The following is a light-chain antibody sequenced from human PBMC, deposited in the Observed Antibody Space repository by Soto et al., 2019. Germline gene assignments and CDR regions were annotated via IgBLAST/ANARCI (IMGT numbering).Light chain of an antibody. CDR1: QRVSSNS. J-gene: IGKJ1*01. CDR2: AAS. V-gene: IGKV3-20*01. CDR3: QQYISSPWT. Sequence: IVLTQSPCTLSLSPGARGSLSCRASQRVSSNSLAWYQQKPGPAPRLLIYAASSRATGIPDRFSGTGSWSGTDFTLTISRLEPEDFAVYYCQQYISSPWTFGQGTKVDIK.